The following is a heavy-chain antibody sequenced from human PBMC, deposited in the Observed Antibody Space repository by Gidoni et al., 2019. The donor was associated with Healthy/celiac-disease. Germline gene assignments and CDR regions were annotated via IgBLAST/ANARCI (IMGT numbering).Heavy chain of an antibody. CDR3: AMRGGVGAHLGFDY. V-gene: IGHV1-69*06. CDR1: GGTFSSYA. CDR2: IIPIFGTA. J-gene: IGHJ4*02. Sequence: QVQLVQSGAEVKKPGSSVQVSCKASGGTFSSYAISWVRQAPGQGLEWRGGIIPIFGTANYAQKFQGRVTITMDKSTSTAYMELSSLRSEDTAVYYCAMRGGVGAHLGFDYWGQGTLVTVSS. D-gene: IGHD1-26*01.